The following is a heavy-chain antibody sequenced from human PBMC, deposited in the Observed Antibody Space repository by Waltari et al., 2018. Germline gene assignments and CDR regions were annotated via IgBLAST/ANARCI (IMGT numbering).Heavy chain of an antibody. CDR1: GYCISSCYY. CDR2: SYHSGST. V-gene: IGHV4-38-2*02. J-gene: IGHJ3*02. CDR3: AREKDTLDM. Sequence: QVQLQASGPGLVKPWETLSLTCAVSGYCISSCYYSGWIQQPPGKGLEWIASSYHSGSTYYNPSLTRRATISVDTSKNQLYLNLNSVTAEDTAVYYCAREKDTLDMWIQGTMVTVSS.